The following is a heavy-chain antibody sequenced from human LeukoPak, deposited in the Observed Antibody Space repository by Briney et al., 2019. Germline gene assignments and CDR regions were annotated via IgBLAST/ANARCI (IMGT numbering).Heavy chain of an antibody. Sequence: PSETLSLTCSVSGGSISSYYWNWIRQPPGKGLEWIGSIYYSGSTYYNPSLKSRVTISVDTSKNQFSLKLSSVTAADTAVYYCAELGITMIGGVWGKGTTVTISS. V-gene: IGHV4-59*05. J-gene: IGHJ6*04. D-gene: IGHD3-10*02. CDR1: GGSISSYY. CDR2: IYYSGST. CDR3: AELGITMIGGV.